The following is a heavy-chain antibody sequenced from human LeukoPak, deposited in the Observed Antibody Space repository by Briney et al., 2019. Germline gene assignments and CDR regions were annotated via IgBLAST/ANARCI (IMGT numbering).Heavy chain of an antibody. Sequence: ASVKVSCKASGFTFTGYYMHWVRQAPGQGLEWMGWINPNSGGTNYAQKFQGRVTMTRDTSISTAYMELSWLRSDDTAVYYCAREVAVPGVNAFDIWGQGTRVTVSS. CDR3: AREVAVPGVNAFDI. D-gene: IGHD6-19*01. J-gene: IGHJ3*02. CDR2: INPNSGGT. CDR1: GFTFTGYY. V-gene: IGHV1-2*02.